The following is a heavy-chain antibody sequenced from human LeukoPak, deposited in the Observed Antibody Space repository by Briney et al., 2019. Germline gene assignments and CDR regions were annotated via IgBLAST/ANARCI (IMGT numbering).Heavy chain of an antibody. Sequence: PSETLSLTCAVYGGSFSGYYWSWIRQPPGKGLEWIGRIYTSGSTNYNPSLKSRVTISVDTSKNQFSLKLSSVTAADTAVYYCARELNYYDSSGYTPYYTYYYYMDVWGKGTTVTISS. J-gene: IGHJ6*03. CDR2: IYTSGST. CDR1: GGSFSGYY. CDR3: ARELNYYDSSGYTPYYTYYYYMDV. V-gene: IGHV4-59*10. D-gene: IGHD3-22*01.